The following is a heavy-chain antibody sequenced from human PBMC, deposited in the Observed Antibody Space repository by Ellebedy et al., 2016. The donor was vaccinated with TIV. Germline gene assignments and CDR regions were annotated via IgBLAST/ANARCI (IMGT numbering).Heavy chain of an antibody. J-gene: IGHJ6*02. D-gene: IGHD2-2*02. CDR3: ARDGDCSSTSCYRIYYYGMDV. Sequence: ASVKVSCKASGGTFSSYAISWVRQAPGQGLEWMGGIIPIFGTANYAQKFQGRVTITADKSTSTAYMELSSLRSEDTAVYYRARDGDCSSTSCYRIYYYGMDVWGQGTTVTVSS. V-gene: IGHV1-69*06. CDR2: IIPIFGTA. CDR1: GGTFSSYA.